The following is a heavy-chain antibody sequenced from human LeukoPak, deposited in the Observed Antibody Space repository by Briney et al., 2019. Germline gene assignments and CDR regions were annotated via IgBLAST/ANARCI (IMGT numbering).Heavy chain of an antibody. CDR1: GFTFSSYS. CDR3: XXXXGIAAAGTTDY. D-gene: IGHD6-13*01. CDR2: ISSSSSTI. J-gene: IGHJ4*02. Sequence: GGSLRLSCAASGFTFSSYSMNWVRQAPGKGLEWVSYISSSSSTIYYAGSVKGRFTISRDNAKNSLYLQMNSLRDEDTAGYYXXXXXGIAAAGTTDYWGQGTLVTVSS. V-gene: IGHV3-48*02.